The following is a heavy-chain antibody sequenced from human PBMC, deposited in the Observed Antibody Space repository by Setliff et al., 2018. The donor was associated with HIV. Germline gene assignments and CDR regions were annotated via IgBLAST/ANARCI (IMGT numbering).Heavy chain of an antibody. CDR2: ISVYNGNT. J-gene: IGHJ3*02. CDR3: ATQRDIVMVPGQGGFDI. Sequence: ASVKVSCKASATFTNVDIHWLRRATGQGLEWMGRISVYNGNTIYAQKLQGRVIMTTDTSTSTAYMELRSLRSDDTAMYYCATQRDIVMVPGQGGFDIWAQGTMVTVSS. D-gene: IGHD2-2*01. V-gene: IGHV1-18*01. CDR1: ATFTNVD.